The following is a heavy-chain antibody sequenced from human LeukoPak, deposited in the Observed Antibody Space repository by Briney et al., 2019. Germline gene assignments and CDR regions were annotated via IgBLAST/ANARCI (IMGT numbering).Heavy chain of an antibody. CDR2: IYYSGST. CDR3: ARRVHYGDYFDY. Sequence: PSETLSLTCTVSGGSISSSSYYWGWFRQPPEKGLEWIGNIYYSGSTYYNPSLKSRVTISVDTSKNQFSLRLSSVTAADTAMYYCARRVHYGDYFDYWGQGTLVTVSS. V-gene: IGHV4-39*07. CDR1: GGSISSSSYY. J-gene: IGHJ4*02. D-gene: IGHD4-17*01.